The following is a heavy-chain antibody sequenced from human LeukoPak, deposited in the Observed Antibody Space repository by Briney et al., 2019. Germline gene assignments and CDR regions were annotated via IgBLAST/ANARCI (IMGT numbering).Heavy chain of an antibody. V-gene: IGHV3-53*01. CDR2: IYSGGST. CDR1: GFTVSSNY. D-gene: IGHD3-10*01. J-gene: IGHJ3*02. Sequence: GGSLRLSCAASGFTVSSNYMSWVRQAPGKGLEWVSVIYSGGSTYYADSVKGRFTISRDNSKNTLYLQMNSLRAEATAVYYCARVKGAFGEEFDAFDIWGQGTMVTVSS. CDR3: ARVKGAFGEEFDAFDI.